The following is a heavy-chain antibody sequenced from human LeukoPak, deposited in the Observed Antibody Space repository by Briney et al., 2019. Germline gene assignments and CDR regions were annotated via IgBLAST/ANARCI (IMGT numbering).Heavy chain of an antibody. D-gene: IGHD2-21*01. CDR3: ARDADHCGGDCYSIID. CDR1: GGSISSGDYY. J-gene: IGHJ4*02. CDR2: IYYSGST. V-gene: IGHV4-30-4*01. Sequence: PSETLSLTCTVSGGSISSGDYYWSWIRQPPGKGLEWIGYIYYSGSTYYNPSLKSRVTISLDTSKNQFSLKLSSVTAADTAVYYCARDADHCGGDCYSIIDWGQGTLVTVSS.